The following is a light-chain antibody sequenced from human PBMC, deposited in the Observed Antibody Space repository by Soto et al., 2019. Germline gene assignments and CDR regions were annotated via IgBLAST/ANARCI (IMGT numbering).Light chain of an antibody. CDR3: QQRSNWIYT. CDR1: QSVSSY. CDR2: DAS. Sequence: ETVLTQFPATLSLSPGERATLSCRASQSVSSYLAWYQQKPGQPPRLLIYDASIRATGIPPRFSGSGSGTDFTLTITSLEPEDFAVYYCQQRSNWIYTFGQGTKLEIK. J-gene: IGKJ2*01. V-gene: IGKV3-11*01.